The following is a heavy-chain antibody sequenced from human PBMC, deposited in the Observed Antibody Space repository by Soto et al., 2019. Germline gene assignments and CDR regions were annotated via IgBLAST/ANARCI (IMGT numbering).Heavy chain of an antibody. CDR2: IYPGDSDT. J-gene: IGHJ4*02. CDR1: GYSFANYW. CDR3: ARAPSHGWFKHLDY. D-gene: IGHD6-19*01. V-gene: IGHV5-51*01. Sequence: GESLPISGQCSGYSFANYWIGWVRQPPGKGLEWMGIIYPGDSDTRHSPSFQGHVTISADKSLNTAYLQWSSLRASDTAIYYCARAPSHGWFKHLDYWGQGTLVTVSS.